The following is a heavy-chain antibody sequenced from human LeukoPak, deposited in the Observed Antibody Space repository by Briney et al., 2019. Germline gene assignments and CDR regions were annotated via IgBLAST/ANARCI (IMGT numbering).Heavy chain of an antibody. J-gene: IGHJ4*02. CDR3: AKASWVSRADAVL. D-gene: IGHD3-16*01. V-gene: IGHV3-23*01. CDR1: GFTFSSYA. Sequence: GGSLRLSCAASGFTFSSYAMSWVRQAPARGLEWVSSLRGDGETFYIDSVKGRFTLSGDESRNTVYLQLNNLRVEDTAVYFCAKASWVSRADAVLWGQGTLVTVSS. CDR2: LRGDGET.